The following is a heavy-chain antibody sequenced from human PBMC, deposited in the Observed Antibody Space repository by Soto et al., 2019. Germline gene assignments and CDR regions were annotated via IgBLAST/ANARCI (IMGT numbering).Heavy chain of an antibody. CDR1: GFTFSSYW. J-gene: IGHJ4*02. V-gene: IGHV3-7*01. CDR2: IKQDGSEK. Sequence: LRLSCAASGFTFSSYWMSWVRQAPGKGLEWVANIKQDGSEKYYVDSVKGRFTISRDNAKNSLYLQMNSLRAEDTAVYYCARVEPYSGYDPFDYWGQGTLVTVSS. CDR3: ARVEPYSGYDPFDY. D-gene: IGHD5-12*01.